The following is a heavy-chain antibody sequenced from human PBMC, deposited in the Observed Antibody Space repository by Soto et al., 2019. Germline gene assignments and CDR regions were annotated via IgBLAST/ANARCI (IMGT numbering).Heavy chain of an antibody. J-gene: IGHJ4*02. Sequence: QVQLVQSGAEVKKPGASVKVSCKASGYTFTSYAMHWVRQAPGQRLEWMGWINAGNGNTKYSQKFQGRVTITRDTSASTAYMELSSRRSEDTDVYYLVIGLNVYLHYLVYWGQGTLVTVSS. CDR3: VIGLNVYLHYLVY. CDR1: GYTFTSYA. V-gene: IGHV1-3*01. CDR2: INAGNGNT. D-gene: IGHD3-10*01.